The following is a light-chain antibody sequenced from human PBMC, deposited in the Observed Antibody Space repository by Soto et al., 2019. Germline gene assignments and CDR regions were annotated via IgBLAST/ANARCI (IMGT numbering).Light chain of an antibody. J-gene: IGLJ2*01. CDR3: SSYTSISGV. Sequence: QSALTQPASVSGSPGQSITISCTGTSSDVGGYNFVSWYQQHPGKAPKLMIYEVTNRPSGVSDRVSGSKSGNTASLTISGLQAEDEADYYCSSYTSISGVFGGGTKLTVL. CDR1: SSDVGGYNF. V-gene: IGLV2-14*01. CDR2: EVT.